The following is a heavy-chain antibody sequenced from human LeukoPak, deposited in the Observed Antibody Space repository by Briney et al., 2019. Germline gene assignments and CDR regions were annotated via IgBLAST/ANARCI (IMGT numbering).Heavy chain of an antibody. CDR1: GFTVSSNY. V-gene: IGHV3-66*01. D-gene: IGHD2/OR15-2a*01. CDR2: IYDGGFT. CDR3: AKDSAKKYDDY. J-gene: IGHJ4*02. Sequence: GGSLRLSCAASGFTVSSNYMAWVRQAPGKGLEWVSVIYDGGFTDYTDSVKGRFTISRDNSKSTLYLQMNTLRAEDTAVYYCAKDSAKKYDDYWGQGTLVTVSS.